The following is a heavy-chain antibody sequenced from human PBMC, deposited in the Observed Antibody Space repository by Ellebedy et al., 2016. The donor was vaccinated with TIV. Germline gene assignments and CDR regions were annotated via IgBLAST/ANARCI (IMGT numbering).Heavy chain of an antibody. D-gene: IGHD4-17*01. CDR2: IFYTGST. CDR3: ASSYGDLIPDQH. V-gene: IGHV4-39*01. CDR1: GGSISSSTHY. Sequence: SETLSLTXTVSGGSISSSTHYWGWIRQPPGKGLEWIGSIFYTGSTYYNPSLKSRVTVSVDTSKNQFFLKLSSVTAADTAVYYCASSYGDLIPDQHWGQGTLVTVSS. J-gene: IGHJ1*01.